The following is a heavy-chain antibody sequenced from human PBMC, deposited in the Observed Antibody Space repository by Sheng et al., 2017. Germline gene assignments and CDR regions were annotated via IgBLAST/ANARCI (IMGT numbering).Heavy chain of an antibody. V-gene: IGHV3-48*03. CDR2: ISSSGSTI. J-gene: IGHJ4*02. D-gene: IGHD3-3*01. CDR3: ARATGKYDFWSPGYYFDY. CDR1: GFTFSSYE. Sequence: EVQLVESGGGLVQPGGSLRLSCAASGFTFSSYEMNWVHQAPGKGLEWVSYISSSGSTIYYADSVKGRFTISRDNAKNSLYLQMNSLRAEDTAVYYCARATGKYDFWSPGYYFDYWGQGTLVTVSS.